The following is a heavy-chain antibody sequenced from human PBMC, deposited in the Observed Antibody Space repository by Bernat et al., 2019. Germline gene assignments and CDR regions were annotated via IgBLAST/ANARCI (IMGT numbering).Heavy chain of an antibody. D-gene: IGHD4-17*01. CDR3: ARVMHGDDQVEGDAVEI. CDR1: GFTFSSYS. V-gene: IGHV3-21*01. Sequence: EVQLVESGGGLVKPGGSLRLSCAASGFTFSSYSMNWVRQAPGKGLEWVSSISSSSSYIYYADSVKGRFTISRDNAKNSLYLQMNSLRAEDTAVYYCARVMHGDDQVEGDAVEIWGEGRMV. J-gene: IGHJ3*02. CDR2: ISSSSSYI.